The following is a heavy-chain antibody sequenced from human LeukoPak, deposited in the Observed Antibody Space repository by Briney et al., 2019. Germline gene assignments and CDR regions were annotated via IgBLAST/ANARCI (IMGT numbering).Heavy chain of an antibody. CDR1: GFVLSDYG. V-gene: IGHV3-30*02. Sequence: PGGSLRLSCAASGFVLSDYGMHWVRQAPGKGLEWVAFVRNDGSNEYYVGSVKGRFTTSRDKSKNTLYLQMNSLRAEDTAVYSCAKESDSGYHSEGPKNWGLGTLVTVSS. CDR3: AKESDSGYHSEGPKN. D-gene: IGHD5-12*01. J-gene: IGHJ4*02. CDR2: VRNDGSNE.